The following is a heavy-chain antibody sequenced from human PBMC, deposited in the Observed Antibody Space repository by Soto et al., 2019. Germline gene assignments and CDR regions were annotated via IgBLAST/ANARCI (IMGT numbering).Heavy chain of an antibody. Sequence: SVKVSCKASGGTFSNSAITWVRQAPGQGLEWMGTIIPLFGTANYAQKFQGRVTITADESTSTAYMELSSLRSEDTAVHYCATCXIRYHSIGYYDGFYGMFGWG. V-gene: IGHV1-69*13. CDR2: IIPLFGTA. CDR3: ATCXIRYHSIGYYDGFYGMFG. J-gene: IGHJ6*02. D-gene: IGHD3-22*01. CDR1: GGTFSNSA.